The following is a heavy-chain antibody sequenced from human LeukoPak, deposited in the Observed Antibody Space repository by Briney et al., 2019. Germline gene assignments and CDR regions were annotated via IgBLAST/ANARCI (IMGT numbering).Heavy chain of an antibody. V-gene: IGHV3-48*01. Sequence: GGSLRLSCAASGFTFSSYEMNWVRQAPGKGLEWVSYISSSSSTIYYADSVKGRFTISRDNAKNSLYLQMNSLRAEDTAVYYCARDWNPPSIAARPFDYWGQGTLVTVSS. CDR2: ISSSSSTI. CDR1: GFTFSSYE. CDR3: ARDWNPPSIAARPFDY. D-gene: IGHD6-6*01. J-gene: IGHJ4*02.